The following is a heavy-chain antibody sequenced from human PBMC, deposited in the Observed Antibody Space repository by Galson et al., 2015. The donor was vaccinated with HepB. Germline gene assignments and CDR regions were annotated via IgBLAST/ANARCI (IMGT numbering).Heavy chain of an antibody. CDR1: GGSFSGFY. V-gene: IGHV4-34*01. Sequence: ETLSLTCAVSGGSFSGFYWTWIRQSPGNGLEWIGEISHSGSTNYHPSLKSRATISVDTSKNQFSLRLSSVTAADTAVYYCARSRTGNFGSSGWCAWGQGTLVTVSS. CDR3: ARSRTGNFGSSGWCA. CDR2: ISHSGST. D-gene: IGHD6-19*01. J-gene: IGHJ5*02.